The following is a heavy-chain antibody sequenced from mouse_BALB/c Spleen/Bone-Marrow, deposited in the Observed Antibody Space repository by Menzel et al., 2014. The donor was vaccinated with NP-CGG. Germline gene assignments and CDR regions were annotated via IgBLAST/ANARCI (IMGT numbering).Heavy chain of an antibody. CDR1: GYPFSSYW. J-gene: IGHJ2*01. D-gene: IGHD2-10*02. CDR3: ARKYGDY. Sequence: VQVVESGAELVRPGSSVKISCKASGYPFSSYWMNWAKQRPGQGLEWIGQIYPGDGETNYNGKFKGNATLTAAKSSSTAYMQLISLTSEDSAVYFCARKYGDYWGQGTTLTVSS. V-gene: IGHV1-80*01. CDR2: IYPGDGET.